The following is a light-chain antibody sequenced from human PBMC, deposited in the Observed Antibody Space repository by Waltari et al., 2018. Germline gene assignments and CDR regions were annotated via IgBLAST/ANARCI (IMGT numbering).Light chain of an antibody. CDR2: GAS. Sequence: DIQMTQSPSSLSASIGDRVTITCRASQGIRNDLGWFQQKPGKAPRRLIYGASTLQDGDPSRFSGSGSGTDFTLTIVSLQPEDFATYFCLQHNTYPFTFGPGTKVDV. CDR3: LQHNTYPFT. CDR1: QGIRND. J-gene: IGKJ3*01. V-gene: IGKV1-17*01.